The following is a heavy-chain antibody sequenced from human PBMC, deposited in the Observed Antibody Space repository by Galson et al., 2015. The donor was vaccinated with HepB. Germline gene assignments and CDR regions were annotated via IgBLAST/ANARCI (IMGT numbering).Heavy chain of an antibody. CDR3: ARSAENWYFDL. CDR2: ISSSSSYR. D-gene: IGHD3-3*01. V-gene: IGHV3-21*01. CDR1: GLTFSSYS. J-gene: IGHJ2*01. Sequence: SLRISCAASGLTFSSYSMNWVRQAPGKGLEWVSSISSSSSYRYYADSVKGRFTISRDNAEKSLYLQMNSLRAEVTAVYYCARSAENWYFDLWGRGTLVTVSS.